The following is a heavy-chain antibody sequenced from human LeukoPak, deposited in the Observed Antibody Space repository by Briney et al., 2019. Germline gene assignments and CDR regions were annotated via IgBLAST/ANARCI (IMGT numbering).Heavy chain of an antibody. J-gene: IGHJ3*02. Sequence: SETPSLTCVVSGGSINNYYWSWIRQPPGKGLEWIAYIYSSGNTDYNPSFKSRVTVSVDTSKNQLSLRLTSVAAADTAIYYCARQPSATAAFDIWGQGTMVIVSS. D-gene: IGHD5-18*01. CDR3: ARQPSATAAFDI. V-gene: IGHV4-59*08. CDR2: IYSSGNT. CDR1: GGSINNYY.